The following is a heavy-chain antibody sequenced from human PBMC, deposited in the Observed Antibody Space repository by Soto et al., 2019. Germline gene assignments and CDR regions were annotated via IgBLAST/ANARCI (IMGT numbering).Heavy chain of an antibody. V-gene: IGHV4-59*01. CDR1: GGSISSNY. Sequence: SETLSLTCTVSGGSISSNYWSWVRQPPGKGLEWIGYIYYSGSTNYNPSLKSRVTISIDTSKSQFSLKLSSVTAADTAVYYCARGSSYCINDEWDTATFDTLCQGTLLTISS. CDR3: ARGSSYCINDEWDTATFDT. CDR2: IYYSGST. J-gene: IGHJ5*02. D-gene: IGHD2-8*01.